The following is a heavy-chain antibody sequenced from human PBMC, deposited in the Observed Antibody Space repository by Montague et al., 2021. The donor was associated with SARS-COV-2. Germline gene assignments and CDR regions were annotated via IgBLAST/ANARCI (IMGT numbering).Heavy chain of an antibody. V-gene: IGHV4-39*01. CDR2: IYYTGST. CDR1: GGSISSTDHF. D-gene: IGHD1-1*01. CDR3: ARNEEGYGYFDL. J-gene: IGHJ2*01. Sequence: TLSLTCTVSGGSISSTDHFWGWIRQPPGKGLEWIGSIYYTGSTFYTPSLKSRVTISVDTSKNEFSLKLISVTATDTAVYYCARNEEGYGYFDLWGRGTLVTVSS.